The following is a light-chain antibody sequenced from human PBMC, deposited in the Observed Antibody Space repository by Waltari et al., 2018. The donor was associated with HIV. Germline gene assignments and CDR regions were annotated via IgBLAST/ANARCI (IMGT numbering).Light chain of an antibody. CDR1: DSTLGTNT. Sequence: QSVLTQPPSASGTPGQTVTISCSGSDSTLGTNTVNWYQQLPGAAPKLLIYTNTQRPSGVPDRFSGSKSGTSASLAISGLQSEDEALYYCSSWDGTLYGVAFGGGTKVTVL. V-gene: IGLV1-44*01. CDR3: SSWDGTLYGVA. CDR2: TNT. J-gene: IGLJ2*01.